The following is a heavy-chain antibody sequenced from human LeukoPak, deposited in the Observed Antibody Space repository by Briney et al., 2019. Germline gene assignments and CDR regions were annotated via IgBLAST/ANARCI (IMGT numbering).Heavy chain of an antibody. CDR3: ARSNYYGSGTPDYYYGMDV. D-gene: IGHD3-10*01. V-gene: IGHV1-69*13. J-gene: IGHJ6*04. Sequence: ASVKVSCKATGGTFNSYGVSWVRQAPGQGLVWMGGIIPIFGTSTYAQKFQGRVTITADESTSTAYMELSSLRSEDTAVYYCARSNYYGSGTPDYYYGMDVWGIGTTVTVSS. CDR2: IIPIFGTS. CDR1: GGTFNSYG.